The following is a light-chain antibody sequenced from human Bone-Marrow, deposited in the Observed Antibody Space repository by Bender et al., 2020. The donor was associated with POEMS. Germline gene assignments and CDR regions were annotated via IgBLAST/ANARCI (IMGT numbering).Light chain of an antibody. J-gene: IGLJ3*02. CDR3: ATWDDSLSGQV. CDR2: QDT. Sequence: SYELAQPPSVSVSPGQTASITCSGDKLGDKHACWYQQKPGQSPVLLIYQDTKRPSGVPDRFSGSKSGNTASLTISGLQAEDEADYYCATWDDSLSGQVFGGGTKLTVL. V-gene: IGLV3-1*01. CDR1: KLGDKH.